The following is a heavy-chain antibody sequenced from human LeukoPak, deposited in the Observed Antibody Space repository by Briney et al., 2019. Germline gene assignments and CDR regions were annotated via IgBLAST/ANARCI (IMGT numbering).Heavy chain of an antibody. Sequence: GGSLRLSCAASGFTFSSYGMHWVRRAPGKGLEWVSFTRYDGTTKYYAESVKGRFTISRDNSRNTLFLQMNSLRAEDTAVYYCAKDEGTLIVVGLDYWGQGTQVTVSS. CDR3: AKDEGTLIVVGLDY. CDR1: GFTFSSYG. J-gene: IGHJ4*02. D-gene: IGHD3-22*01. V-gene: IGHV3-30*02. CDR2: TRYDGTTK.